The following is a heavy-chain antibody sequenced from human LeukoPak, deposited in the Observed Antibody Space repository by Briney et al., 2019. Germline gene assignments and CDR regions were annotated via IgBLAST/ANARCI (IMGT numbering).Heavy chain of an antibody. CDR3: ARQIAVVEPTDPNWFDS. V-gene: IGHV4-4*07. J-gene: IGHJ5*01. D-gene: IGHD2-21*01. CDR1: GGSISGYF. Sequence: SETLSLTCTVSGGSISGYFWTWIRQPAGKELEWIGRVYTSGTTYYNPSLESRVTISLDTFNNQFSLRVTSVTAADTAIYYCARQIAVVEPTDPNWFDSWGQGTLVTVSS. CDR2: VYTSGTT.